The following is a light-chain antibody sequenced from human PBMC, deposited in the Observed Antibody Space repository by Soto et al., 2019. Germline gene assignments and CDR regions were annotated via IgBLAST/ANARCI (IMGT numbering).Light chain of an antibody. CDR1: QSIGNY. CDR3: QQRSSWAFT. CDR2: ATS. V-gene: IGKV3-11*01. J-gene: IGKJ3*01. Sequence: EVVLTQSPATLSLSPGEGATLSCRASQSIGNYLAWYQQKPGQAPRLLIYATSNRATGIPARFSGSGSGTDFSLTISGLEPEDFAVYYCQQRSSWAFTFGAGTKVDIK.